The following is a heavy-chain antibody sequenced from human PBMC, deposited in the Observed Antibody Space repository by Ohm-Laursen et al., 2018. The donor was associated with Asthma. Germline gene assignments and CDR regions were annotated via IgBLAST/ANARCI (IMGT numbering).Heavy chain of an antibody. J-gene: IGHJ4*02. V-gene: IGHV4-30-2*05. Sequence: TLSLTWFVSGGSISRGGYSWSWIRQPPGKGLEWIGYIYKSGTTYYNSSLKSRVIISIDTSKNQFSLKVSSVTAADTAVYYCARVLDDSSGYGFDFWGQGTLVPVTS. D-gene: IGHD3-22*01. CDR2: IYKSGTT. CDR1: GGSISRGGYS. CDR3: ARVLDDSSGYGFDF.